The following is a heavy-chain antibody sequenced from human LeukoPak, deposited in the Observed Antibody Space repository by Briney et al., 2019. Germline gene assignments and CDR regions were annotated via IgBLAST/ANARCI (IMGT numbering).Heavy chain of an antibody. CDR2: IRTKTYAEAT. D-gene: IGHD3-3*01. V-gene: IGHV3-49*04. J-gene: IGHJ6*04. CDR1: GFTFSIYA. CDR3: SRGLRFPDV. Sequence: GVLRLSCAASGFTFSIYALSWVRQAPGKGLEWVGFIRTKTYAEATEYAASVKGRFTFSRDDSNSIAHLQMNSLKTEDTAVYYCSRGLRFPDVWGKGTTVTVSS.